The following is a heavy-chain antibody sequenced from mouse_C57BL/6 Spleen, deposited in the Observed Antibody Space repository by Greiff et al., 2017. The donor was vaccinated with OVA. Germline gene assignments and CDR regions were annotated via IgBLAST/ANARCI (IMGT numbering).Heavy chain of an antibody. D-gene: IGHD1-1*01. J-gene: IGHJ3*01. CDR2: INPNNGGT. V-gene: IGHV1-22*01. CDR3: AGEAFLRPAWFAY. Sequence: EVQLQESGPELVKPGASVKMSCKASGYTFTDYNMHWVKQSHGKSLEWIGYINPNNGGTSYNQKFKGKATLTVNKSSSTAYMELRSLTSEESAVYSCAGEAFLRPAWFAYWGQGTLVTVSA. CDR1: GYTFTDYN.